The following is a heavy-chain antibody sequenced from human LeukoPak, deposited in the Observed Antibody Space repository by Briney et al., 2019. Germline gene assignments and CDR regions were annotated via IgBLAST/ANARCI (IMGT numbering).Heavy chain of an antibody. CDR1: GGSISSYY. Sequence: PSETLSLTCTVSGGSISSYYWSWIRQPPGKGLEWIGYIYYSGSTNYNPSLKSRVTISVDTSKNQFSLKLSSVTAADTAVYYCARVHHDYGDYVDAFDIWGQGTMVTVSS. CDR3: ARVHHDYGDYVDAFDI. V-gene: IGHV4-59*01. CDR2: IYYSGST. D-gene: IGHD4-17*01. J-gene: IGHJ3*02.